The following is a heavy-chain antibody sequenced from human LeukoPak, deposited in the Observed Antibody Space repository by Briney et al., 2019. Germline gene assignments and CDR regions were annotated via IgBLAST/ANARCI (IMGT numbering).Heavy chain of an antibody. V-gene: IGHV5-10-1*01. CDR1: GYSFTSYW. Sequence: GESLKISCKGSGYSFTSYWISWVRKMPGKGLEWMGRIDPSDSYTNYSPSFQGHVTISADKSISTAYLQWSSLKASDTAMYYCARHGDYVNWFDPWGQGTLVTVSS. CDR2: IDPSDSYT. D-gene: IGHD4-17*01. CDR3: ARHGDYVNWFDP. J-gene: IGHJ5*02.